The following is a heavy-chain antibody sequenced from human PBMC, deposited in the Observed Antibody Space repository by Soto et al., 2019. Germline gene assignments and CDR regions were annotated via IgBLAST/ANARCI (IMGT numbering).Heavy chain of an antibody. Sequence: GGSLRLSCAASGFTFSSYGMHWVRQAPGKGLEWVAVISYDGSNKYYADSVKGRLTISRDNSKNTLYLQMNSLRAEDTAVYYCAKDPHLGRSSRPYYYGMDVWGQGTTVTVSS. CDR3: AKDPHLGRSSRPYYYGMDV. CDR1: GFTFSSYG. J-gene: IGHJ6*02. D-gene: IGHD6-13*01. CDR2: ISYDGSNK. V-gene: IGHV3-30*18.